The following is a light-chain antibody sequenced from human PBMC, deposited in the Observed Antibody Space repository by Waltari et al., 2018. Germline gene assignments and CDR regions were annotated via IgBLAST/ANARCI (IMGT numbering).Light chain of an antibody. CDR3: QQYNNWPF. CDR2: GAS. J-gene: IGKJ5*01. V-gene: IGKV3-15*01. CDR1: QSVSGN. Sequence: EIVMTQFPATLSVSPGERATLSCRARQSVSGNLAWYQQKPGQAPRLLIYGASTRATGIPARFSGSGSGTEFTLTISSLQSEDFAIYYCQQYNNWPFFGQGTRLEIK.